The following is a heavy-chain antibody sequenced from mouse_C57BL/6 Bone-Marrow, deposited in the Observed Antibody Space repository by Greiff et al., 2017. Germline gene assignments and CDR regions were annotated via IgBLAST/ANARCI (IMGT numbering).Heavy chain of an antibody. D-gene: IGHD1-2*01. J-gene: IGHJ2*01. V-gene: IGHV3-8*01. CDR3: ARYGGKYGCDD. CDR1: GYSITSDY. Sequence: EVKLVESGPGLAKPSQTLSLTCSVTGYSITSDYWNWIRKFPGNKLEYMGYISYSGSTYYNPSLKSRLSITRVTSKNQNYLQLNSVTTEDTATYYCARYGGKYGCDDWGQGTTRTVSS. CDR2: ISYSGST.